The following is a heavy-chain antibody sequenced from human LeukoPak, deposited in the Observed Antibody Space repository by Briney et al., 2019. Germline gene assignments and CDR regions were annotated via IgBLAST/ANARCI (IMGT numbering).Heavy chain of an antibody. J-gene: IGHJ5*02. Sequence: SETLSLTCAVYGGSFSGYYWSWIRQPPGKGLEWIGEINHSGSTNYNPSLKSRVTISVDTSKNQFSLKLSSVTAADTAVYYCAREPGYCSGGSCPTLGWFDPWGQGTLVTVSS. V-gene: IGHV4-34*01. CDR3: AREPGYCSGGSCPTLGWFDP. CDR1: GGSFSGYY. D-gene: IGHD2-15*01. CDR2: INHSGST.